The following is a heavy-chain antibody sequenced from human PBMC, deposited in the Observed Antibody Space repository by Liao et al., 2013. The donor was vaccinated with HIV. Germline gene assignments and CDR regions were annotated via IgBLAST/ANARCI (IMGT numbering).Heavy chain of an antibody. CDR3: ARERESEGLGFDY. CDR2: IYYSGST. J-gene: IGHJ4*02. Sequence: QVQLQESGPGLVKPLETLSLTCTVSGGSTSSYYWSWIRQPPGKGLEWIGYIYYSGSTYYNPSLKSRVTISVDTSKNQFSLKLSSVTAADTAVYYCARERESEGLGFDYWGQGTLVTVSS. CDR1: GGSTSSYY. D-gene: IGHD3-16*01. V-gene: IGHV4-30-4*08.